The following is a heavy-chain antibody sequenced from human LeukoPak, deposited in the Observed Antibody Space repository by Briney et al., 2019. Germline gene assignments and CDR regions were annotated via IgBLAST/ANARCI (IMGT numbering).Heavy chain of an antibody. V-gene: IGHV4-34*01. CDR1: GGSFSGYY. CDR2: INHSGST. CDR3: ARYALVVESSDAFDI. Sequence: SETLSLTCAVYGGSFSGYYWSWIRQPPGKGLEWIGEINHSGSTNYNPSLKSRVTISIDTSKNQFSLKLSSVTAADTAVYYCARYALVVESSDAFDIWGQGTMVTVSS. D-gene: IGHD2-15*01. J-gene: IGHJ3*02.